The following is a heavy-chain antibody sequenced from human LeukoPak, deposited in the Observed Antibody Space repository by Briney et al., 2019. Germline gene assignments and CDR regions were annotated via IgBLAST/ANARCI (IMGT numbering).Heavy chain of an antibody. V-gene: IGHV1-69*02. CDR3: ASYSGIYQGY. D-gene: IGHD1-26*01. CDR2: VIPSLDVS. Sequence: GASVKVSCKASGDTFITYTFSWVRQAPGQGLEWMGRVIPSLDVSNYAEKFQGRVTINADKSSSTTYMELSSLRSEDTAVYYCASYSGIYQGYWGQGTLVTVSS. J-gene: IGHJ4*02. CDR1: GDTFITYT.